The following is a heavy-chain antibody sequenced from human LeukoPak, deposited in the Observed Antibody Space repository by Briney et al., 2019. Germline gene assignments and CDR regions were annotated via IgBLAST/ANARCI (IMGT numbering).Heavy chain of an antibody. D-gene: IGHD3-3*01. J-gene: IGHJ4*02. CDR3: ARALKDFWSGYSRAYFDY. CDR1: GGSFSGYY. Sequence: SETLSLTCAVYGGSFSGYYWSWIRQPPGKGLEWIGEINHSGSTNYNPSLKCRVTISVDTSKNQFSLKLSSVTAADTAVYYCARALKDFWSGYSRAYFDYWGQGTLSPSPQ. V-gene: IGHV4-34*01. CDR2: INHSGST.